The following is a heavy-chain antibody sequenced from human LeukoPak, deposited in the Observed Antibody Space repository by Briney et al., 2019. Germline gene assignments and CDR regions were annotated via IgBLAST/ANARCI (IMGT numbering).Heavy chain of an antibody. Sequence: GGSLRLSCAAPGFTFSSYGMSWGRQAPGEGLEWVSAISGSGGSTYYADSVKGRFTISRDNSKNTLYLQMNSLRAEDTAVYYCAKEGAWFGYFDYWGQGTLVTVSS. CDR1: GFTFSSYG. V-gene: IGHV3-23*01. J-gene: IGHJ4*02. CDR2: ISGSGGST. D-gene: IGHD3-10*01. CDR3: AKEGAWFGYFDY.